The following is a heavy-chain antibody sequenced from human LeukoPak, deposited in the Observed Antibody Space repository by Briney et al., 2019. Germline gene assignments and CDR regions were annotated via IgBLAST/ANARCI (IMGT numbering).Heavy chain of an antibody. CDR1: GGSITSRAYY. J-gene: IGHJ3*02. Sequence: KPSETLSLTCTVSGGSITSRAYYWGWIRQPPGKGLEWIGSVYYSGSTYHNPSLKSRVTMSVDTSKNQFSLKLSSVTAADTAVYYCARVGYYYGFNAFDIWGQGTMVTVSS. CDR2: VYYSGST. CDR3: ARVGYYYGFNAFDI. V-gene: IGHV4-39*07. D-gene: IGHD3-22*01.